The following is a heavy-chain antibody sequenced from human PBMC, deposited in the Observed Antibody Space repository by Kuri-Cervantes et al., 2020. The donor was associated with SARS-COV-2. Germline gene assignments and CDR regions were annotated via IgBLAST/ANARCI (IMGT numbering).Heavy chain of an antibody. CDR1: GSTFSSYS. CDR3: ASGYSRRLDAFDI. V-gene: IGHV3-21*01. J-gene: IGHJ3*02. D-gene: IGHD6-13*01. Sequence: GESLKISWASSGSTFSSYSMNLVRQPPGKGLEWVSSISSSSSYIYYADSVKGRFTISRDKAKNSLYLQMTSLRAGDTAVYYCASGYSRRLDAFDIWGQGTMVAVSS. CDR2: ISSSSSYI.